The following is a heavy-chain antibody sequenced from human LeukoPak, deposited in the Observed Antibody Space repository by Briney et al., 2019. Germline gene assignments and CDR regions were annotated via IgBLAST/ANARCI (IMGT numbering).Heavy chain of an antibody. J-gene: IGHJ4*02. Sequence: SETLSLTCAVSGVSFNDYYWSWVRQTPGKGLEWIGEINHSGYTNDSPSLKSRVALSIDTSRKQFSLNVRSVTVADTGIYYCTRMTTGHDYWGQGTLVTVSS. CDR2: INHSGYT. D-gene: IGHD4-17*01. CDR3: TRMTTGHDY. V-gene: IGHV4-34*01. CDR1: GVSFNDYY.